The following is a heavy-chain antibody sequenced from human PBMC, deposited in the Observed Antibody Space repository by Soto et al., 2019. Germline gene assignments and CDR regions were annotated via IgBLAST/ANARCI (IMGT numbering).Heavy chain of an antibody. Sequence: GSLRLSCAASGFTFSSYEMNWVRQAPGKGLEWLSYIDSSGDTIYYADSVKGRFTISRDNAKNSLYLQMNSLRVEDTAVYYCASPWGSFDYWGQGTLVTVSS. CDR1: GFTFSSYE. CDR2: IDSSGDTI. V-gene: IGHV3-48*03. J-gene: IGHJ4*02. D-gene: IGHD7-27*01. CDR3: ASPWGSFDY.